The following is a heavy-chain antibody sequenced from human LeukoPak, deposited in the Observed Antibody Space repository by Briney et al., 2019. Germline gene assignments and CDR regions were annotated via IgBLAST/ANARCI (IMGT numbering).Heavy chain of an antibody. CDR1: GGSISNTNW. V-gene: IGHV4-4*02. CDR3: AREGGPYRPLDY. J-gene: IGHJ4*02. CDR2: VDLLGRT. Sequence: PSGTLSLTCGVSGGSISNTNWWTWVRQPPGKGLEWIGEVDLLGRTNYNPSLKSRVAISVDKSENHISLWLTSVTAVDTSVYYCAREGGPYRPLDYSGQGTLVTVSS.